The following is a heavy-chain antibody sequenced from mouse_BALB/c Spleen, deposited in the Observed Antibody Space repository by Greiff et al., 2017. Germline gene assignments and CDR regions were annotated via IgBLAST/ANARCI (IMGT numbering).Heavy chain of an antibody. Sequence: QVQLQQPGAELVRPGASVKLSCKASGYTFTSYWINWVKQRPGQGLEWIGNIYPSDSYTNYNQKFKDKATLTVDKSSSTAYMQLSSPTSEDSAVYYCTRMGGYYGSSDYFDYWGQGTTLTVSS. CDR2: IYPSDSYT. CDR3: TRMGGYYGSSDYFDY. D-gene: IGHD1-1*01. V-gene: IGHV1-69*02. J-gene: IGHJ2*01. CDR1: GYTFTSYW.